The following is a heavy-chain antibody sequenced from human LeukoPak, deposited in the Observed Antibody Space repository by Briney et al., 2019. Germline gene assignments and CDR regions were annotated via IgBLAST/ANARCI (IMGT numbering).Heavy chain of an antibody. CDR2: IYYSGST. D-gene: IGHD3-22*01. Sequence: PSETLSLTCTVSGGSISSSSYYWAWIRQPPGKGLEWIGSIYYSGSTYYNPSLKSRVTISVDTSNNQFSLKLSSVTAADTAVYYCARNGYYYDSSGYYYYYGMDVWGQGTTVTVSS. CDR3: ARNGYYYDSSGYYYYYGMDV. J-gene: IGHJ6*02. V-gene: IGHV4-39*01. CDR1: GGSISSSSYY.